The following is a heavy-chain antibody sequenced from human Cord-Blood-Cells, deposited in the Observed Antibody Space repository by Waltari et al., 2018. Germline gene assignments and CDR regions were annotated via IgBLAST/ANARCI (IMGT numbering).Heavy chain of an antibody. CDR3: ASGVATIPPLYGMDV. CDR2: IIPIFGTA. V-gene: IGHV1-69*12. CDR1: GGTFSSHP. D-gene: IGHD5-12*01. J-gene: IGHJ6*02. Sequence: QVQLVQSGAEVKKPGSSVKVSCKASGGTFSSHPPRWVRPPPGQGLEWMGGIIPIFGTANYAQKFQGRVTITADESTSTAYMELSSLRSEDTAVYYCASGVATIPPLYGMDVWGQGTTVTVSS.